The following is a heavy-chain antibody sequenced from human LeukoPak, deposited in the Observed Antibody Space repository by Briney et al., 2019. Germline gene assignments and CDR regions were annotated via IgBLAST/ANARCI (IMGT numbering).Heavy chain of an antibody. J-gene: IGHJ4*02. CDR1: GFAVNTYD. Sequence: GGSLRLSCAASGFAVNTYDMHWVRQAPGEGPQWIAYFGISGTIYYADSVRGRFTISRDSAKNSLHLQMNGLRVDDTAIYYCAGYGVYPYWGQGTPVTVSS. CDR3: AGYGVYPY. D-gene: IGHD5/OR15-5a*01. V-gene: IGHV3-48*01. CDR2: FGISGTI.